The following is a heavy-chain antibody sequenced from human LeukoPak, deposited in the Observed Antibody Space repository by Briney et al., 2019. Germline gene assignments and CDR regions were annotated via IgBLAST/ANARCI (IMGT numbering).Heavy chain of an antibody. CDR1: GFTFNNYA. Sequence: GGSLRLSCAASGFTFNNYAMDWVRQPPGKGLEWLSAIDGGGDATKYADSVKGRFTISRDNSKNTLYLQMNSLRAEDTAEYYCAKGGLLGAFDIWGQGTMVTVSS. V-gene: IGHV3-23*01. CDR2: IDGGGDAT. CDR3: AKGGLLGAFDI. J-gene: IGHJ3*02.